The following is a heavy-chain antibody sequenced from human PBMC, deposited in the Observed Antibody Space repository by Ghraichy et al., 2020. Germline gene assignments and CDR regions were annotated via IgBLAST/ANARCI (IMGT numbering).Heavy chain of an antibody. CDR3: AKDGYSYGYGPSGAFDI. CDR1: GFTFSSYA. V-gene: IGHV3-30-3*01. CDR2: ISCNGSKK. D-gene: IGHD5-18*01. Sequence: GGSLRLSCAASGFTFSSYAMSWVRQAPGKGLEWVAVISCNGSKKYYADSVKGRFTISRDNSKNTLYLQMNSLRAEDTAVYYCAKDGYSYGYGPSGAFDIWGQGTMVTVSS. J-gene: IGHJ3*02.